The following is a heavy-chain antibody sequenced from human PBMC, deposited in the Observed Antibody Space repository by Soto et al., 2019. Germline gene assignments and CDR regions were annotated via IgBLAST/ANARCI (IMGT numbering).Heavy chain of an antibody. J-gene: IGHJ4*02. Sequence: PGGSLTLSCAASGFTFNNYGMSWVRQAPGKGLGWVSAITDSGGSTYYADSVKGRFTLSRDNSKNTAYLQMNSQRTEDTAVYYCAKAATVVTLYYFDYWGPGTLVTVSS. D-gene: IGHD4-17*01. CDR1: GFTFNNYG. CDR2: ITDSGGST. CDR3: AKAATVVTLYYFDY. V-gene: IGHV3-23*01.